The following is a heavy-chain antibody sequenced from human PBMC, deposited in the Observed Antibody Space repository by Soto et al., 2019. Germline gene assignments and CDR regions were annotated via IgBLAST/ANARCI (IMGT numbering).Heavy chain of an antibody. Sequence: GGSLRLSCAASGFTFSSYSMNWVRQAPGKGLEWVSYISSSSSTIYYADSVKGRFTISRDNAKNSLYLQMNSLRDEDTAVYYCARDGPGYSSSWYFFDYWGQGTLVTVSS. CDR3: ARDGPGYSSSWYFFDY. J-gene: IGHJ4*02. CDR1: GFTFSSYS. D-gene: IGHD6-13*01. V-gene: IGHV3-48*02. CDR2: ISSSSSTI.